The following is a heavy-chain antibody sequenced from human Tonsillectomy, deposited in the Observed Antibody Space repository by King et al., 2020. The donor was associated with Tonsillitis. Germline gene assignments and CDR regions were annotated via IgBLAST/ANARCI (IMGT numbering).Heavy chain of an antibody. V-gene: IGHV3-11*01. CDR3: ARGRYYYDSSGYYYYYYGMDV. CDR2: ISSSGSTI. Sequence: VQLVESGGGLVKPGGSLRLSCAASGFTFSDYYMSWIRQAPGKGLEWGSYISSSGSTIYYADSVKGRFTISRDNAKNSLYLQMNSLRAEDTAVYYCARGRYYYDSSGYYYYYYGMDVWGQGTTVTVSS. D-gene: IGHD3-22*01. CDR1: GFTFSDYY. J-gene: IGHJ6*02.